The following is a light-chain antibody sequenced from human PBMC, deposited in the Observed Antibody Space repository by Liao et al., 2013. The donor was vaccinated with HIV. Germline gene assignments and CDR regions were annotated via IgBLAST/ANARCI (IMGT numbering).Light chain of an antibody. J-gene: IGLJ2*01. CDR1: KLSDKF. CDR3: QAWDSSTEVL. Sequence: SFELTQPPSVSVSPGQTATITCSGHKLSDKFTSWYQQRPGQSPLLVMYRDNKRPSGIPERFSGSTSGNTATLTISGTQAMDEADYYCQAWDSSTEVLFGGGTQLTVL. CDR2: RDN. V-gene: IGLV3-1*01.